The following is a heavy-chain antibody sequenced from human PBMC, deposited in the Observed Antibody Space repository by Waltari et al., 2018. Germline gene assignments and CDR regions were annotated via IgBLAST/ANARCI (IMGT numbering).Heavy chain of an antibody. CDR1: GFTFDDYA. CDR3: AKFGTALTGTAIL. CDR2: ISGNSGRI. D-gene: IGHD1-7*01. J-gene: IGHJ4*02. Sequence: EVQLVASGGGLVQPGRSLRLSCAASGFTFDDYAMPWFRQAPGKGLEWVSGISGNSGRIGYADSVKGRFTISRDNAKNSLYLQMNSLRAEDTALYYCAKFGTALTGTAILWGQGTLVTVSS. V-gene: IGHV3-9*01.